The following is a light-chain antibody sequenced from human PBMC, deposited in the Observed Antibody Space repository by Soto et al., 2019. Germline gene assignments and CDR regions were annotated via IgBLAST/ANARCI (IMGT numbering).Light chain of an antibody. CDR2: TTS. Sequence: DIQLTQSPSSLSASVGDRVTITCRASHSISTYLNWYQQKPGKAPSLPIYTTSSLQSGVPSRFSGSGSGTDFTLTIGGLQPADFAIYYCQQSYSSPYTFGLGTKVDIK. CDR1: HSISTY. V-gene: IGKV1-39*01. CDR3: QQSYSSPYT. J-gene: IGKJ3*01.